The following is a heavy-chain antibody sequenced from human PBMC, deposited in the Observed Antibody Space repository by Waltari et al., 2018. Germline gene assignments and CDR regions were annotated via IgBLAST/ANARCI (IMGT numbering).Heavy chain of an antibody. Sequence: QVQLQESGPGLVKPSETLSLTCAVSGYSISSGSYWGWIRTPPGKGLEWIGSIYHSGSTYYNPSLKSRVTISVDTSKNQFSLKLSSVTAADTAVYYCARSITIFGVVISYFDYWGQGTLVTVSS. CDR2: IYHSGST. D-gene: IGHD3-3*01. CDR3: ARSITIFGVVISYFDY. CDR1: GYSISSGSY. J-gene: IGHJ4*02. V-gene: IGHV4-38-2*01.